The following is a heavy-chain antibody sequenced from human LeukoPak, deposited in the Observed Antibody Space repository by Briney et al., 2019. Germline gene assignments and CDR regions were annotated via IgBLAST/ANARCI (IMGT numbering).Heavy chain of an antibody. Sequence: GASVKVSRKASGYTFTGYYMHWVRQAPGQGLEWMGWINPNSGGTNYAQKFQGRVTMTRDTSISTAYMELSRLRSDDTAVYYCARDPEEWELAIGPDYWGQGTLVTVSS. CDR2: INPNSGGT. D-gene: IGHD1-26*01. J-gene: IGHJ4*02. V-gene: IGHV1-2*02. CDR1: GYTFTGYY. CDR3: ARDPEEWELAIGPDY.